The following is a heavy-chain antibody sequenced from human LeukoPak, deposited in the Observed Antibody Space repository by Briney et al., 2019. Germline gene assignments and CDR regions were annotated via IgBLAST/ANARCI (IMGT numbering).Heavy chain of an antibody. CDR1: GGTFSSYA. CDR2: FDPEDGET. J-gene: IGHJ4*02. D-gene: IGHD6-19*01. Sequence: ASVKVSCKASGGTFSSYAISWVRQAPGKGLEWMGGFDPEDGETIYAQKFQGRVTMTEDTSTDTAYMELSSLRSEDTAVYYCATQIYSSGWALFDYWGQGTLVTVSS. CDR3: ATQIYSSGWALFDY. V-gene: IGHV1-24*01.